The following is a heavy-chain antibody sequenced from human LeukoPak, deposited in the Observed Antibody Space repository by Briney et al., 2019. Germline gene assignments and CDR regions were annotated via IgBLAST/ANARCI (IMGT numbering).Heavy chain of an antibody. CDR2: INDNGVNT. CDR1: GFTFSSYA. D-gene: IGHD4-17*01. Sequence: PGGSLRLSCAASGFTFSSYAMSWVRQAPGKGLEWVSTINDNGVNTYYAHSVKGRFTISRDNSKNTLYLQMNSLRAEDTAVYYCVRGDYGDYTLFDYWGQGTLVTVSS. V-gene: IGHV3-23*01. CDR3: VRGDYGDYTLFDY. J-gene: IGHJ4*02.